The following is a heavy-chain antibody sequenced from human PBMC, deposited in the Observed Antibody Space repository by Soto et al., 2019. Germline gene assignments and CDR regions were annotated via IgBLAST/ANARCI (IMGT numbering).Heavy chain of an antibody. V-gene: IGHV2-5*01. Sequence: SGPTLVNPTQTLTLTCTFSGFSLGTTGVGVGWIRQPPGKALERLALIYWNDGKRYSPSLKSRLTITKDTSRNQVVLTMTNMDPLDTATYYCAHRAVLQGIWDGGYFDCWGQGALVTVSS. J-gene: IGHJ4*02. CDR3: AHRAVLQGIWDGGYFDC. CDR2: IYWNDGK. D-gene: IGHD1-26*01. CDR1: GFSLGTTGVG.